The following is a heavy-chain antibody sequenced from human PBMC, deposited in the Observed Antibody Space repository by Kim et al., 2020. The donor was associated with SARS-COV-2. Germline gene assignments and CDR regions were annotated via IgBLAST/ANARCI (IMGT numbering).Heavy chain of an antibody. V-gene: IGHV5-51*01. Sequence: KYSPSFKGQVTISADKSISTAYLQWSSLKASDTAMYYCAAAYGSGSYLWSWGQGTLVTVSS. CDR3: AAAYGSGSYLWS. D-gene: IGHD3-10*01. J-gene: IGHJ5*02.